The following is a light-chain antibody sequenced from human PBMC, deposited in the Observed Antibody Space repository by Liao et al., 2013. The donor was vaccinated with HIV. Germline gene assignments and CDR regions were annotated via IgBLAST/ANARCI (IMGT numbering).Light chain of an antibody. CDR2: YNN. J-gene: IGLJ2*01. CDR1: NIVTRT. CDR3: QVWDSSSDHPYVV. Sequence: SYELTQSPSVSVAPGETATITCGGTNIVTRTVHWYQQKPGQAPVVVSYYNNARPSGISERFSGSNSGNTATLTISRVEAGDEADYYCQVWDSSSDHPYVVFGGGTKLTVL. V-gene: IGLV3-21*01.